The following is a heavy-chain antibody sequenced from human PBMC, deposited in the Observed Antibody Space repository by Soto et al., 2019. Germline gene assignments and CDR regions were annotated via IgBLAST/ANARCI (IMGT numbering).Heavy chain of an antibody. J-gene: IGHJ6*02. D-gene: IGHD2-2*01. CDR1: GFTFSSYG. Sequence: PGGSLRLSCAASGFTFSSYGMYWVRQAPGKGLEWVAVISYDGSTKYYAVSVKGRFTISRDNSKKTLYLQMNSLRAEDTALYYCARDGYCSSTSCDRSGKGYYYYGMDVWGQGTTVTVSS. CDR2: ISYDGSTK. V-gene: IGHV3-30*03. CDR3: ARDGYCSSTSCDRSGKGYYYYGMDV.